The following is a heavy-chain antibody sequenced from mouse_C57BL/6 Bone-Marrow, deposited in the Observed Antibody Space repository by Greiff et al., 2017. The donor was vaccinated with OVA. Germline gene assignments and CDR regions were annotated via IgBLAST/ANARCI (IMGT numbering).Heavy chain of an antibody. CDR3: DGYCY. CDR1: GINIKDDY. Sequence: VQLQQSGAELVRPGASVKLSCTASGINIKDDYMHWVKQRPEQGLAWIGWIDPENGDTEYATKFQGKATITVDTASNTAYLQLSSLTSEYTAVYYCDGYCYWRQGTTLSVSS. V-gene: IGHV14-4*01. CDR2: IDPENGDT. J-gene: IGHJ2*01. D-gene: IGHD2-3*01.